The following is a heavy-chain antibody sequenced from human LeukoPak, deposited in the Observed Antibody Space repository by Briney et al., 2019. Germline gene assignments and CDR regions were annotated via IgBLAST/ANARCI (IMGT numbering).Heavy chain of an antibody. CDR1: GGSFSGYY. V-gene: IGHV4-34*01. D-gene: IGHD2-2*01. J-gene: IGHJ5*02. CDR3: ARGDPDIVVVPAAMVGSNFDP. Sequence: SETLSLTCAVYGGSFSGYYWSWIRQPPGKGLEWIGEINHSGSTNYNPSLKGRVTISVDTSKNQFSLKLSSVTAADTAVYYCARGDPDIVVVPAAMVGSNFDPWGQGTLVTVSS. CDR2: INHSGST.